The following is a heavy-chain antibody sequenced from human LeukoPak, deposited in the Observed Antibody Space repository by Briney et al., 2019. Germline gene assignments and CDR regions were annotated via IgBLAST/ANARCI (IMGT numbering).Heavy chain of an antibody. CDR2: IYYRGST. CDR3: VLFAGSWIGPDY. Sequence: SETLSLTCTVPGGSISSSTDYWGWIRQSPGKGLEWIGNIYYRGSTYYNPSLKSRVTISVDTSKNQFSLNLSSVTAADTAVYYCVLFAGSWIGPDYWGQGTLVTVSS. V-gene: IGHV4-39*01. CDR1: GGSISSSTDY. D-gene: IGHD6-13*01. J-gene: IGHJ4*02.